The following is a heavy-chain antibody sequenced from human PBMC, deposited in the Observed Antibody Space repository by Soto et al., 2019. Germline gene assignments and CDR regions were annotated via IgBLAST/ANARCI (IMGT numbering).Heavy chain of an antibody. CDR3: ARVGGYFDY. V-gene: IGHV3-7*01. CDR2: IKQDGSEK. J-gene: IGHJ4*02. CDR1: GFTFSIYW. D-gene: IGHD2-15*01. Sequence: GGSLRLSCAASGFTFSIYWMSWVRQAPGKGLEWVANIKQDGSEKYYVDSVKGRFTISRDNAKNSLYLQMNSLRAEDTAVYYCARVGGYFDYWGQGTLVTVSS.